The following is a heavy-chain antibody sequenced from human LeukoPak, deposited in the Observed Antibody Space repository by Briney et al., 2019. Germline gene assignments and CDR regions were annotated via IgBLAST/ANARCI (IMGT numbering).Heavy chain of an antibody. Sequence: ASVKVSCKASGYTFTSYDINWVRQATGQGVEWMGWMNPNSGNTGYAQKFQGRVTMTRNTSIRTAYMELSSLTSEDTAVYYCARAAKLRFLEWLSYYYYMDVWGKGTTVTVSS. CDR1: GYTFTSYD. V-gene: IGHV1-8*01. CDR2: MNPNSGNT. D-gene: IGHD3-3*01. J-gene: IGHJ6*03. CDR3: ARAAKLRFLEWLSYYYYMDV.